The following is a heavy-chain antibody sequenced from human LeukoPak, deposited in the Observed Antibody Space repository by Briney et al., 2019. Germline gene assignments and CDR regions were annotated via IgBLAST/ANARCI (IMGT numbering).Heavy chain of an antibody. V-gene: IGHV3-23*01. D-gene: IGHD2-15*01. CDR2: ISGSGGST. Sequence: GGSLRLSCAASGFTFSSYAMSWVRQAPGKGLEWVSAISGSGGSTYYADSVKGRFTISRDNPKNTLYLQMNSLRAEDTAVYYCAKAADIVVVDYYYYGMDVWGQGTTVTVSS. CDR1: GFTFSSYA. CDR3: AKAADIVVVDYYYYGMDV. J-gene: IGHJ6*02.